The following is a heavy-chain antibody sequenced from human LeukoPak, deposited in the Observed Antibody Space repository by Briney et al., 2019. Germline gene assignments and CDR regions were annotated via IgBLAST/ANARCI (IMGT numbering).Heavy chain of an antibody. J-gene: IGHJ3*02. CDR3: ARRGTGGRSFDI. V-gene: IGHV4-61*01. CDR2: ISYSGSA. D-gene: IGHD2-8*02. Sequence: SETLSLTCTVSGGSVSSGSYYWTWIRQPPGKGLEWIGYISYSGSANFNPSLKSRVTISVDTSKNQFSLNLSSVTAADTAVYYCARRGTGGRSFDIWGQGTMVTVSS. CDR1: GGSVSSGSYY.